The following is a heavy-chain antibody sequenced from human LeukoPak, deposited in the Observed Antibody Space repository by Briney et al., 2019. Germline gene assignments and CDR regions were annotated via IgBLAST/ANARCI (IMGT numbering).Heavy chain of an antibody. D-gene: IGHD1-14*01. CDR1: GFRFSSYE. CDR3: VRGDRYFFDY. CDR2: IGNTGRTI. V-gene: IGHV3-48*03. J-gene: IGHJ4*02. Sequence: GGSLRLSCAASGFRFSSYEMNWVRQAPGRGLEWVSYIGNTGRTIYYVDSVKGRFTVSRDNAKNSLYLQMDSLRAEDTAIYYCVRGDRYFFDYWGQGTLVTVSS.